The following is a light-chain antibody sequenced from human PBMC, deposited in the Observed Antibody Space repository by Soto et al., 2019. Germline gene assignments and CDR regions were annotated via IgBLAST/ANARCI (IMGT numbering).Light chain of an antibody. CDR1: SSDVGAYNY. CDR2: DVS. V-gene: IGLV2-11*01. J-gene: IGLJ3*02. CDR3: CSYAGSNTWV. Sequence: QSALTQPRSVSGSPGQSVTISCAGTSSDVGAYNYVSWYQQHPGKAPKLMIYDVSKRPSGVPDRFSGSKSGNTASLTISGLQAEDEADYYFCSYAGSNTWVVGGGTKLTVL.